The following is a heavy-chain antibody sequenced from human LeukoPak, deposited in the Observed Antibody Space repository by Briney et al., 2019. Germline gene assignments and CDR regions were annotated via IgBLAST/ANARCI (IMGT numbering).Heavy chain of an antibody. Sequence: GASVKVSCKASGNTFTSYDLNWVRHPTGQGLEWMGWMNPNSGITDYAQKFQGRVTMTRNTSINTAYIELSSLRSEDTAVYYCARPRQLWAYGMDVWGQGTTVTVSS. CDR1: GNTFTSYD. CDR2: MNPNSGIT. J-gene: IGHJ6*02. D-gene: IGHD5-18*01. CDR3: ARPRQLWAYGMDV. V-gene: IGHV1-8*01.